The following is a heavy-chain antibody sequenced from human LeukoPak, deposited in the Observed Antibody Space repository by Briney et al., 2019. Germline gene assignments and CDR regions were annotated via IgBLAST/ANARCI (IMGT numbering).Heavy chain of an antibody. J-gene: IGHJ4*02. V-gene: IGHV3-48*04. CDR1: FSSYG. Sequence: PGGSLRLSCAFSSYGMHWVRQAPGKGLEWVSYISSSGSTIYYADSVKGRFTISRDNAKNSLYLQMNSLRAEDTAVYYCATDLMGIAYRGAFYYWGQGTLVTVSS. CDR3: ATDLMGIAYRGAFYY. D-gene: IGHD6-13*01. CDR2: ISSSGSTI.